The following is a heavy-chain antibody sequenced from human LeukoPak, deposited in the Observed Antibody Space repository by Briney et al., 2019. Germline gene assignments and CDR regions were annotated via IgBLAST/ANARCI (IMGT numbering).Heavy chain of an antibody. CDR2: IWYDGSNK. CDR1: GFTFSSYG. Sequence: GGSLRLSCAASGFTFSSYGMHWVRQAPGKGLEWVAVIWYDGSNKYYADSVKGRFTISRDNSKNTLYLQMNSLRAKDTAVYYCARDQTYSSSWYWFDPWGQGTLVTVSS. V-gene: IGHV3-33*01. CDR3: ARDQTYSSSWYWFDP. J-gene: IGHJ5*02. D-gene: IGHD6-13*01.